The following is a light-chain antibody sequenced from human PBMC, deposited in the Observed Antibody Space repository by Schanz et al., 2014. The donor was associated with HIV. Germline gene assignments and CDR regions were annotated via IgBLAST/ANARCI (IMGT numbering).Light chain of an antibody. CDR1: QGIGSY. CDR2: AAS. CDR3: QQYAVSSWT. Sequence: IQLTQSPSSLSASVGARVTITCRARQGIGSYLAWYQQKPGKAPKLLIYAASTLQSGVPSRFSGSGSGTEFTLTISNLQPDDFATYYCQQYAVSSWTFGLGTRV. J-gene: IGKJ1*01. V-gene: IGKV1-9*01.